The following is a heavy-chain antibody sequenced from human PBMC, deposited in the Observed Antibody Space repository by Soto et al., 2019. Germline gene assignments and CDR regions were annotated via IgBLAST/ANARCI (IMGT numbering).Heavy chain of an antibody. CDR2: IYHSGST. Sequence: PSETLSFTCAVSGGSISSSNWWSWVRQPPGKGLEWIGEIYHSGSTNYNPSLKSRVTISVDKSKNQFSLKLSSVTAADTAVYYCARVPYYYDSSGYPMTNFDYWGQGTLVTVSS. V-gene: IGHV4-4*02. CDR3: ARVPYYYDSSGYPMTNFDY. D-gene: IGHD3-22*01. CDR1: GGSISSSNW. J-gene: IGHJ4*02.